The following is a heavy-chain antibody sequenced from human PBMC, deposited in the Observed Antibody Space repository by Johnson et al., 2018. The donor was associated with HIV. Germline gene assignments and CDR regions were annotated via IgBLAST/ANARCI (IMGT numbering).Heavy chain of an antibody. V-gene: IGHV3-11*01. D-gene: IGHD2-21*01. Sequence: QVQLVESGGGVVQPGRSLRLSCAASGFTFSDYYMSWIRQAPGKGLEWVSYISSSGSIGYADSVKGRFTIPRDNAKNSLYLQMNSLRAEDTAVYYCATGVGIDAFDIWGQGTMVTVSS. CDR2: ISSSGSI. CDR3: ATGVGIDAFDI. J-gene: IGHJ3*02. CDR1: GFTFSDYY.